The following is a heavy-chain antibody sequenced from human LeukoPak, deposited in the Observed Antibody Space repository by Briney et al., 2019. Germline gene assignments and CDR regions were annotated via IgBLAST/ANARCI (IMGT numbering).Heavy chain of an antibody. CDR2: INHSGST. J-gene: IGHJ4*02. CDR1: GGSFSGYY. Sequence: SETLSLTCAVYGGSFSGYYWSWIRQPPGKGLEWIGEINHSGSTNYNPSLKSRVTISVDTSKNQFSLKLSSVTAADTAVYYCARAKVDYDFWSGYYPSRFDYWGQGTLVTVSS. D-gene: IGHD3-3*01. CDR3: ARAKVDYDFWSGYYPSRFDY. V-gene: IGHV4-34*01.